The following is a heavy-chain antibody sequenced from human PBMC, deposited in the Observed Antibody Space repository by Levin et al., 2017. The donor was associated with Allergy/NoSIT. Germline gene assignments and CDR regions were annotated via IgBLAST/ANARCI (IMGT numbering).Heavy chain of an antibody. V-gene: IGHV3-30*18. CDR3: AKDVYGSGWYSLGNDAFEM. Sequence: PGGSLRLSCAASGFTFSSYGMHWDRQAPGKGLEWVAVISSDGGKKFYADSVKGRFTISRDNSKNTLDLQMNRLRAEDTAVYYCAKDVYGSGWYSLGNDAFEMWGQGKKVSVSS. J-gene: IGHJ3*02. CDR2: ISSDGGKK. D-gene: IGHD6-19*01. CDR1: GFTFSSYG.